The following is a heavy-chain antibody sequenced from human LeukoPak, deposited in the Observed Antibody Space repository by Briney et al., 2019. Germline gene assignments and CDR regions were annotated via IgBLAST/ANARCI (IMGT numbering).Heavy chain of an antibody. D-gene: IGHD3-22*01. J-gene: IGHJ4*02. V-gene: IGHV3-66*01. CDR1: GFTVSSNY. CDR2: IYSGGST. CDR3: ARDSLYYYDSSGYYAPYYFDY. Sequence: PGGSLRLSCAASGFTVSSNYMSWVRQAPGKGLEWVSVIYSGGSTYYADSVKGRFTISRDNSKNTLYLQMNSLRAEDTAVYYCARDSLYYYDSSGYYAPYYFDYWGQGTLVTVSS.